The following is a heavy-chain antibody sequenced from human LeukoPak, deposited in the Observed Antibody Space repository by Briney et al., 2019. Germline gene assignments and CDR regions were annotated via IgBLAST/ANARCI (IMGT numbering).Heavy chain of an antibody. V-gene: IGHV3-33*01. CDR3: ARDSCGSPSCFDY. J-gene: IGHJ4*02. CDR1: GFTFSSYG. Sequence: PGGSLRLSCTASGFTFSSYGMNWVPQPPARGLEWVAAIQYDGSIEYYADSVKGRFTISRDQSKNTLFLQVNSLRAEDTAVYYCARDSCGSPSCFDYWGQGTLVTVSS. D-gene: IGHD2-2*01. CDR2: IQYDGSIE.